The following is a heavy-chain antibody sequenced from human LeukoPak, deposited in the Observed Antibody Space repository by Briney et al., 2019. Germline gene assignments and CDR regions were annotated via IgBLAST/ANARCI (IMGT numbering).Heavy chain of an antibody. CDR1: GFTLSGSA. CDR3: SRADDYDDYERHFQD. CDR2: IRSKTKSYAT. D-gene: IGHD4-17*01. J-gene: IGHJ1*01. V-gene: IGHV3-73*01. Sequence: GGSLKLSCAASGFTLSGSAMHWVRQASGRGLEWVGRIRSKTKSYATAYVASVKGRFSVSRDDSKNTAYLQMNSLKTEVTGVYYCSRADDYDDYERHFQDWGQGTLVTVSS.